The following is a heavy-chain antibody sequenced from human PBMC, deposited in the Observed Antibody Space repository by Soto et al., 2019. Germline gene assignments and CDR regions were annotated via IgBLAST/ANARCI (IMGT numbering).Heavy chain of an antibody. CDR3: VKDRGTAMVFFDY. J-gene: IGHJ4*02. D-gene: IGHD5-18*01. V-gene: IGHV3-64D*06. CDR1: GVTFSSYA. Sequence: PXGSLILSCSASGVTFSSYAMHWVRQAPGKGLEYVSAISSNGGSTYYADSVKGRFTISRDNSKNTLYLQMSSLRAEDTAVYYCVKDRGTAMVFFDYWGQGTLVTVSS. CDR2: ISSNGGST.